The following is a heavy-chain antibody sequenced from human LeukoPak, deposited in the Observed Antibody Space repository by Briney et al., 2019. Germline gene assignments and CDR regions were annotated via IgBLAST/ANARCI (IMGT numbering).Heavy chain of an antibody. Sequence: GGSLRLSCAASGFTFSSYGMHWVRQAPGKGLEWVAVISYDGSNKYYADSVKGRFTISRDNSKNTLYLQMNSLRAEDTAVYYCARVWGVTDFYDSRGAFDIWGQGTMVTVSS. CDR1: GFTFSSYG. CDR2: ISYDGSNK. V-gene: IGHV3-30*03. J-gene: IGHJ3*02. CDR3: ARVWGVTDFYDSRGAFDI. D-gene: IGHD3-22*01.